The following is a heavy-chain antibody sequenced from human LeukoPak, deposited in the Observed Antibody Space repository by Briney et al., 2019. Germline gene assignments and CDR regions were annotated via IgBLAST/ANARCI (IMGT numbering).Heavy chain of an antibody. V-gene: IGHV3-30-3*01. CDR3: ARDRGVGVRRVIITSFDY. CDR1: GFTFSNFA. J-gene: IGHJ4*02. CDR2: ISDEGNTK. Sequence: GGSLRLSCAVSGFTFSNFAMHWVRQAPGKGLEWVAVISDEGNTKIYADSVKGRVTISWDSAKNTMYLQMNSLRPEDTAVYYCARDRGVGVRRVIITSFDYWGQGALVSVSS. D-gene: IGHD3-10*01.